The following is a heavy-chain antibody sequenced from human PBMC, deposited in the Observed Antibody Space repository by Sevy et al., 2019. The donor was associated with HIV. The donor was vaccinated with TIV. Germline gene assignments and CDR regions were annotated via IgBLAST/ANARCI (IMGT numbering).Heavy chain of an antibody. CDR2: ISGGGGNT. V-gene: IGHV3-64*01. D-gene: IGHD3-22*01. CDR3: ARKYHDTSGYPRYSMDV. J-gene: IGHJ6*02. Sequence: GGSLRLSCAASGFTFSTYAMYWVRQAPGKGLEYVSAISGGGGNTYYGTSMKGRFTVSRDNAKNTLSVQMGSRRAEDMAVYFCARKYHDTSGYPRYSMDVWGQGTTVTVSS. CDR1: GFTFSTYA.